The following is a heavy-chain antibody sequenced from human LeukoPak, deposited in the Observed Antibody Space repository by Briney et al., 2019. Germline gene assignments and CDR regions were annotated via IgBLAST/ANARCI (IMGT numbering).Heavy chain of an antibody. Sequence: GESLKISCKASGYSFTTYWIGWVRQLPGKGLEWMGIIFPGDSDARYSPSFQGQVTISADKSISTAYLQWSSLKASDTAMYYCARLLGYMWGEDAFDIWGQGTMVTVSS. V-gene: IGHV5-51*01. CDR1: GYSFTTYW. D-gene: IGHD3-10*02. CDR3: ARLLGYMWGEDAFDI. CDR2: IFPGDSDA. J-gene: IGHJ3*02.